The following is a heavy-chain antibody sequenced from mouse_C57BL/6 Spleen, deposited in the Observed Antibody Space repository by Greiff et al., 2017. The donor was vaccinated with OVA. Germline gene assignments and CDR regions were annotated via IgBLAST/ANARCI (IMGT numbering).Heavy chain of an antibody. CDR1: GYTFTSYW. CDR2: IHPNSGST. V-gene: IGHV1-64*01. Sequence: QVQLQQPGAELVKPGASVKLSCKASGYTFTSYWMHWVKQRPGQGLEWIGMIHPNSGSTNYNEKFKSKATLTVDKSSSTAYMQLSSLTSEDSAVYYCARRGQGEYFDYWGRGTTLTVSS. J-gene: IGHJ2*01. CDR3: ARRGQGEYFDY. D-gene: IGHD3-3*01.